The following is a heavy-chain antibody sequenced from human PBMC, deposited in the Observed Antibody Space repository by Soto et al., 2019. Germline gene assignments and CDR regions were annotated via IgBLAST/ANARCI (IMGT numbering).Heavy chain of an antibody. CDR2: IYFTGST. D-gene: IGHD2-2*01. CDR3: ARGSCSSASCYTGDY. CDR1: GGSVSSGSYY. J-gene: IGHJ4*02. V-gene: IGHV4-61*01. Sequence: NPSETLSLTCTVSGGSVSSGSYYWSWIRQPPGKGLEWIGYIYFTGSTNYNPSLKSRVTISVDTSKNQFSLKLNSVTAADTAVYYCARGSCSSASCYTGDYWGQGTLVTVSS.